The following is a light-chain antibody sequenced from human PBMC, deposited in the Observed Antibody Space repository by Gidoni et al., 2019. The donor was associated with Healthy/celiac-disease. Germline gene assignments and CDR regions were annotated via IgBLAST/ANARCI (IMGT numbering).Light chain of an antibody. Sequence: QSALPQPASVSGSPGQSITISCTGTSSDVGGYNYVSWYQQHPGKAPKLMIDDVSNRPSGVSNRFSGSKSGNTASLTISGLQAEDEADYYCSSYTSSSTLYVFGTGTKVTVL. V-gene: IGLV2-14*03. CDR1: SSDVGGYNY. J-gene: IGLJ1*01. CDR3: SSYTSSSTLYV. CDR2: DVS.